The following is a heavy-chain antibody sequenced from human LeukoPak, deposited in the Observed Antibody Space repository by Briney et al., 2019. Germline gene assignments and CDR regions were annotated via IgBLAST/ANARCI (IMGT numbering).Heavy chain of an antibody. Sequence: SETLSLTCTVSGGSISSYYWSWIRQPPGKGLEWIAEINHSGSTNYNPSLKSRVTISVDTSKTQFSLKLSSVTAADTAVYYCARGPRGLGMAGTFDYWGQGTLVTVSS. CDR3: ARGPRGLGMAGTFDY. D-gene: IGHD6-19*01. V-gene: IGHV4-34*01. CDR2: INHSGST. CDR1: GGSISSYY. J-gene: IGHJ4*02.